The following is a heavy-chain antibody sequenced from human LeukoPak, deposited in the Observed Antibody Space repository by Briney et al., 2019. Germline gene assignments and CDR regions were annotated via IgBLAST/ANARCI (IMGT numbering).Heavy chain of an antibody. CDR3: AREGSGSYGLTDY. CDR2: IYYSGST. J-gene: IGHJ4*02. V-gene: IGHV4-59*01. D-gene: IGHD3-10*01. CDR1: GGSISSYY. Sequence: SETLSLTCTVSGGSISSYYWSWIRQPPGKGLEWIGYIYYSGSTNYNPSLKSRVTISVDTSKNQFSLKLSSVTAADTAVYCCAREGSGSYGLTDYWGQGTLVTVSS.